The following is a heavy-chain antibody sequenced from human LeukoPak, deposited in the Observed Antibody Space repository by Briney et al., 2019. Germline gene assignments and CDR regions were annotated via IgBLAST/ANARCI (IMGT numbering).Heavy chain of an antibody. CDR2: ISYDGSNK. J-gene: IGHJ5*02. V-gene: IGHV3-30-3*01. Sequence: GRSLRLSCAASGLTFSSYAMHWVRQAPGKGLEWVAVISYDGSNKYYADSVKGRFTISRDNSKNTLYLQMNSLRAEDTAVYYCARDPTGDSSGWNLNWFDPWGQGTLVTVSS. D-gene: IGHD3-22*01. CDR1: GLTFSSYA. CDR3: ARDPTGDSSGWNLNWFDP.